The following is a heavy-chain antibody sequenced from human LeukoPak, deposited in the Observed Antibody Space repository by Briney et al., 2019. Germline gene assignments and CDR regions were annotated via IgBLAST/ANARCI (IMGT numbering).Heavy chain of an antibody. CDR1: GGTFSSYA. CDR2: IIPILGIA. V-gene: IGHV1-69*04. J-gene: IGHJ3*02. D-gene: IGHD3-3*01. Sequence: SVKVSCKASGGTFSSYAISWVRQAPGQGLEWMGRIIPILGIANYAQKFQGRVTITADKSTSTAYMELSSLRSEDTAVYYCARDRDDFWSGYDAFDIWGQGTMVTVSS. CDR3: ARDRDDFWSGYDAFDI.